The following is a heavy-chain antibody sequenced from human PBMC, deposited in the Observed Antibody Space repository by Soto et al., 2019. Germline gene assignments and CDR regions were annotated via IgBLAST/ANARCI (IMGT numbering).Heavy chain of an antibody. CDR3: VSQRTTVPTQAYFDY. V-gene: IGHV4-39*01. CDR1: GGSVTNSSYY. CDR2: IYYRGRS. D-gene: IGHD4-17*01. Sequence: SETLSLTCTVSGGSVTNSSYYWGWIRQSPGKGLEWIGSIYYRGRSYSKSSVKSRVTISVDTSKNRFSLSLNSVTASDTAVYFCVSQRTTVPTQAYFDYWGPGALVTVSS. J-gene: IGHJ4*02.